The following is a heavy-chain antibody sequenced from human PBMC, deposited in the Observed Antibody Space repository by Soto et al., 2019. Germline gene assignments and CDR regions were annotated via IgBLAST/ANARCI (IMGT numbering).Heavy chain of an antibody. V-gene: IGHV4-30-4*01. D-gene: IGHD3-22*01. CDR2: PYYCGST. Sequence: QVQLQESGPGLVKPSQTLSLTCTVSGGSISSGDYYWSWIRQPPGKGLEWIGYPYYCGSTYYNTSRKSRVTLSVDTSKNQFSLKLSSVTAEDKAVYYCARDPISSGYIYWGQGTLVTVSS. CDR1: GGSISSGDYY. J-gene: IGHJ4*02. CDR3: ARDPISSGYIY.